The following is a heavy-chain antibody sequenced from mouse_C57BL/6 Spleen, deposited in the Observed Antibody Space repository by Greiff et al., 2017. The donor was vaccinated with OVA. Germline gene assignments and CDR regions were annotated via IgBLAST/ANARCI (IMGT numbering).Heavy chain of an antibody. CDR1: GYTFTSYW. D-gene: IGHD2-4*01. Sequence: VQLQQSGAELVMPGASVKLSCKASGYTFTSYWMHWVKQRPGQGLEWIGEIDPSDSYTNYNQKFKGKSTLTVDKSSSTAYMQLSSLTSEDSAVYYCARGHYDYGYAMDYWGQGTSVTVSS. J-gene: IGHJ4*01. CDR3: ARGHYDYGYAMDY. V-gene: IGHV1-69*01. CDR2: IDPSDSYT.